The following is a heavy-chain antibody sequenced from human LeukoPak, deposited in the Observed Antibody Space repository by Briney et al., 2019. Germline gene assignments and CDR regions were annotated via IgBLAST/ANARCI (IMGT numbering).Heavy chain of an antibody. V-gene: IGHV4-34*01. CDR3: ARKRATSYGTDV. CDR1: GGSFSGYY. CDR2: INHSGST. D-gene: IGHD1-14*01. Sequence: SETLSLTCAVYGGSFSGYYWGWIRQPPGKGLEWIGEINHSGSTNYNPSLKSRVTISVDTSKNQSSLKLSSVTAADTAVYYCARKRATSYGTDVWGQGTTVTVSS. J-gene: IGHJ6*02.